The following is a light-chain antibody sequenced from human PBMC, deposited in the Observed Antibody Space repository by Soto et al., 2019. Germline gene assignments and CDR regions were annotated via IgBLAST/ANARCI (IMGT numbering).Light chain of an antibody. J-gene: IGLJ2*01. Sequence: QSALTQPPSASGSPGQSVTISCTGTSSDIGTYNYVSWYQQHPGKAPNLLIYEVNKRPSGVPDRFSGSKSGNTASLTVSGLQAEDDADYYCYSYAGSSNLVFGGGTQLTVL. CDR3: YSYAGSSNLV. CDR2: EVN. V-gene: IGLV2-8*01. CDR1: SSDIGTYNY.